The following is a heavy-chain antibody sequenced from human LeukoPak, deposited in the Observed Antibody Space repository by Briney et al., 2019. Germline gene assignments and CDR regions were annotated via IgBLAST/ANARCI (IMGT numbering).Heavy chain of an antibody. CDR1: GFTFSSYA. D-gene: IGHD2-15*01. CDR2: ISYDGSNK. CDR3: ARSLKAAGY. V-gene: IGHV3-30*04. J-gene: IGHJ4*02. Sequence: PGGSLRLSCAASGFTFSSYAMHWVRQAPGKGLEWVAVISYDGSNKYYADSVKGRFTISRDNAKNSLYLQMDSLRADDSAVYYCARSLKAAGYWGQGTLVTVSS.